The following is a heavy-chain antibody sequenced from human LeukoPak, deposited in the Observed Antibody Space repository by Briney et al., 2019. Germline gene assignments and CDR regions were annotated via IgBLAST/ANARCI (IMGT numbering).Heavy chain of an antibody. Sequence: GGSLRLSCVASGFIFDDSLMHWVRQAPGKGLEWISLISRDGSTPYYADSVKGRFTISRDNSKNSLFLQMNSLTPGDTAVYYCARDLRGNYFDSWGQGTLVTVSS. CDR1: GFIFDDSL. CDR2: ISRDGSTP. J-gene: IGHJ4*02. CDR3: ARDLRGNYFDS. D-gene: IGHD3-16*01. V-gene: IGHV3-43*01.